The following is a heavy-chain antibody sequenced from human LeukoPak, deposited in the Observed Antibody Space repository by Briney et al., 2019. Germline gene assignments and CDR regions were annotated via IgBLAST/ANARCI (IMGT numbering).Heavy chain of an antibody. CDR3: ASGAGGNYLSSFDY. CDR1: GGSISSYY. D-gene: IGHD3-10*01. V-gene: IGHV4-59*08. CDR2: IYYSGST. Sequence: SETLSLTCTVSGGSISSYYWSWIRQPPGKGLEWIGYIYYSGSTNYNPSLKSRVTISVDTSKNQFSLKLSSVTAADTAVYYCASGAGGNYLSSFDYWGQGPLVTVSS. J-gene: IGHJ4*02.